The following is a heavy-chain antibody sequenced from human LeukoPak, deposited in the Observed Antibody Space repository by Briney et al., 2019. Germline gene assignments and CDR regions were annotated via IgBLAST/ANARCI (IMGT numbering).Heavy chain of an antibody. J-gene: IGHJ1*01. V-gene: IGHV3-23*01. CDR1: GSTFDNYA. CDR3: ARVKDTNDDITFQH. D-gene: IGHD3-9*01. Sequence: PGGSLRLSCEASGSTFDNYAMSWVRQAPGKGLEWVSTIGISSGSTYYADAVKGRFTISRDNGKNSLDLQMNSLRAEDTAIYFCARVKDTNDDITFQHWGQGTLVSVSS. CDR2: IGISSGST.